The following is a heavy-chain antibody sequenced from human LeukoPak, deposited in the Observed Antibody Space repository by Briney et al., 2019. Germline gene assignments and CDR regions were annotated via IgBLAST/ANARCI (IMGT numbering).Heavy chain of an antibody. CDR2: IRTDGGTT. CDR3: ARDWAWGGFDH. Sequence: GGSLRLSCAGSGFSFSSYWMHRVRQAPGKGLVWVSRIRTDGGTTYYADSVKGRFTVSRDNAKNTLYLQMNSLRVDDTAIYYCARDWAWGGFDHWGQGALVTVSP. V-gene: IGHV3-74*01. CDR1: GFSFSSYW. D-gene: IGHD3-16*01. J-gene: IGHJ4*02.